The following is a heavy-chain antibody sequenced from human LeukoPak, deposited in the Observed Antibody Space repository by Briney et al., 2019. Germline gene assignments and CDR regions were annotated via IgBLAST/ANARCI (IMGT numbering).Heavy chain of an antibody. V-gene: IGHV1-69*13. CDR3: AKVFGPTHKYSGSYHPFDY. Sequence: SVKVSCKASGGTFSSYTINWVRQAPGQGLEWMGGIIPVFGTANYVQKFQGRVTITADESTSTAYMELSSLRAEDTAVYYCAKVFGPTHKYSGSYHPFDYWGQGTLVTVSS. CDR1: GGTFSSYT. CDR2: IIPVFGTA. J-gene: IGHJ4*02. D-gene: IGHD1-26*01.